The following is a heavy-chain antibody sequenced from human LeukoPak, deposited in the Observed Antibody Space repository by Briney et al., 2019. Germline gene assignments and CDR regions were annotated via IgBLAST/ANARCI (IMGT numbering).Heavy chain of an antibody. D-gene: IGHD3-3*01. CDR3: VRTPIMTFGVVTTFWD. CDR2: ISAYNGNT. J-gene: IGHJ4*02. V-gene: IGHV1-18*01. Sequence: ASVKVSCKASGYTFTSYGISWVRQAPGQGLEWMGWISAYNGNTNYAQKLQGRVTMTTDTSTSTAYMELRSLRSDDTAVYYCVRTPIMTFGVVTTFWDWGQGTLVTVSS. CDR1: GYTFTSYG.